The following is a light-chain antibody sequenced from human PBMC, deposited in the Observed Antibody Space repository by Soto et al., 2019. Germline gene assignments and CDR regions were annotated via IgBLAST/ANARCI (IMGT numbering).Light chain of an antibody. J-gene: IGKJ1*01. Sequence: DIQMTQSPSSVSASVGDRVTITCRASQSISSYLNWYQLKPGKAPKLLIYAASSLQSGVPSRFSGSGSGTDFTLTISSLQPEDFATYYCQQSYSTPRTFGQGTKVEIK. CDR3: QQSYSTPRT. V-gene: IGKV1-39*01. CDR1: QSISSY. CDR2: AAS.